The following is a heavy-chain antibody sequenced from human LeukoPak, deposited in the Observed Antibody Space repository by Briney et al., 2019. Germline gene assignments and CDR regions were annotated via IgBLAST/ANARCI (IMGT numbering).Heavy chain of an antibody. CDR2: IRYDGSNK. CDR3: AKRDCSGGSCYGGNWFDP. D-gene: IGHD2-15*01. CDR1: GFTFSSYG. J-gene: IGHJ5*02. Sequence: GGSLRLSCAASGFTFSSYGMHWVRQAPGKGLEWVAFIRYDGSNKYYADSVKGRFTISRDNSKNTLYLQMNRLRAEDTAVYYCAKRDCSGGSCYGGNWFDPWGQGTLVTVSS. V-gene: IGHV3-30*02.